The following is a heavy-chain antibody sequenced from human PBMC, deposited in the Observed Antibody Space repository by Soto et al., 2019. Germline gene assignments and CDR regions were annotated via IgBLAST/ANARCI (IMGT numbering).Heavy chain of an antibody. V-gene: IGHV4-34*01. D-gene: IGHD4-17*01. CDR1: GGSFSGYY. J-gene: IGHJ4*02. Sequence: SETLSLTCAVYGGSFSGYYWTWIRQPPGKGLEWIGEINHSGSTNYNPSLKSRVTISVDTSKNQFSLKLSSVTAADTAVYYCARRNDYGGNPDFFDYWGQGTLVTVSS. CDR2: INHSGST. CDR3: ARRNDYGGNPDFFDY.